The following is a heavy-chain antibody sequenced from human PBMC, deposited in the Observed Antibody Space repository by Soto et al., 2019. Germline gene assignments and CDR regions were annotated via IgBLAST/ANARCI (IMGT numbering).Heavy chain of an antibody. V-gene: IGHV1-69*06. CDR3: ARDTTSSGYYTSWLDP. Sequence: QVQLVQSGPEVKKPGSSVKVSCKVSGGTFGSDAINWVRQAPGQGLEWVGRIIPIFGTRHYAQNLQGRVTISADKSTTTAYMELSSLTSDDTALYYCARDTTSSGYYTSWLDPWGQGTLVTVSS. CDR1: GGTFGSDA. CDR2: IIPIFGTR. D-gene: IGHD5-12*01. J-gene: IGHJ5*02.